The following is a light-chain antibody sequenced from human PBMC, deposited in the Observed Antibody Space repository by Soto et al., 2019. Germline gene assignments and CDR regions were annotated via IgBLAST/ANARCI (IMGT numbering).Light chain of an antibody. V-gene: IGKV1-5*01. CDR3: QQYNSYSRT. Sequence: DIQMTQSPSTLSASVGDRVTITCRASQSISSWLAWYQQKPGKAPKLLIYDASSLESVVPSRFSGSGSGTEFTLTISSLQPEDFATYYCQQYNSYSRTFGQGTKVDIK. CDR2: DAS. CDR1: QSISSW. J-gene: IGKJ1*01.